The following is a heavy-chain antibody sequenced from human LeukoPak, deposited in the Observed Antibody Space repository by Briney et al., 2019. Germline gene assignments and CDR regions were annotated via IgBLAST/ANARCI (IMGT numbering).Heavy chain of an antibody. V-gene: IGHV1-2*04. Sequence: ASVKVSCKASGYTFTSYGISWVRQAPGQGLEWMGWINPNSGGTNYAQKFQGWVTMTRDTSISTAYMELSRLRSDDTAVYYCAREGSAYFDAFDIWGQGTMVTVSS. CDR2: INPNSGGT. J-gene: IGHJ3*02. D-gene: IGHD2-8*01. CDR3: AREGSAYFDAFDI. CDR1: GYTFTSYG.